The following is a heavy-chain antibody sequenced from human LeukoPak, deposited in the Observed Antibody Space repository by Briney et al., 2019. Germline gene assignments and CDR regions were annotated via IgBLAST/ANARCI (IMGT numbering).Heavy chain of an antibody. CDR1: GYTFTSYY. CDR3: SRGRDSSGWSNRWYY. D-gene: IGHD6-19*01. Sequence: ASVKVSCKASGYTFTSYYMHWVRQAPGQGLEWMGIINPSGGSTSYAQKFQGRVTMTRDTSTSTVYMELSSLRSADTAVYYCSRGRDSSGWSNRWYYWAQGTLVTVSS. J-gene: IGHJ4*02. V-gene: IGHV1-46*01. CDR2: INPSGGST.